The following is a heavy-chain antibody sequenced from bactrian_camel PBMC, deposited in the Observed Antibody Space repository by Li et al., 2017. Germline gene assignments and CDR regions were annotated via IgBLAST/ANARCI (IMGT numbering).Heavy chain of an antibody. CDR1: EWIYVTYC. J-gene: IGHJ4*01. Sequence: VQLVESGGGSVQAGGSLRLSCQASEWIYVTYCMGWFRQAPGKGLEWVSGINSGGGTTYYADSVKGRFTISRDNAKNTVYLQMNSLKTEDTAMYYCATDLESAGWIGYVPHRYWGQGTQVTVS. D-gene: IGHD1*01. V-gene: IGHV3S40*01. CDR3: ATDLESAGWIGYVPHRY. CDR2: INSGGGTT.